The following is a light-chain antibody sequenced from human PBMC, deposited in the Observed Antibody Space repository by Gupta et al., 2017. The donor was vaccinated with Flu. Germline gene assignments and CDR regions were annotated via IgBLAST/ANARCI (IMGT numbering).Light chain of an antibody. J-gene: IGLJ1*01. CDR3: SSYTSSSTLV. V-gene: IGLV2-14*01. CDR1: SSDVGGYNY. CDR2: EVS. Sequence: IRMPFSGTSSDVGGYNYVSWYQQHPGKAPKLMIYEVSNRPSGVSNRFSGSKSGNTASLTISGLQAEDEADYYCSSYTSSSTLVFGTGTKVTVL.